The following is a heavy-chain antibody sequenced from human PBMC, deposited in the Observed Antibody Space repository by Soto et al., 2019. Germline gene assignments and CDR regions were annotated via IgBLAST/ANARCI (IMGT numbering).Heavy chain of an antibody. CDR3: ARRASGSYYDY. V-gene: IGHV3-23*01. CDR1: GFTFSGYA. D-gene: IGHD1-26*01. J-gene: IGHJ4*02. Sequence: EMQLLESGGGLVQPGGSLRLSCAASGFTFSGYAMRWVRQAPGKGLEWVSAISGSGGSTYYADSVKGRFTISRDNSKNTLYLQMNSLRAEDTAVYYCARRASGSYYDYWGQGTLVTVSA. CDR2: ISGSGGST.